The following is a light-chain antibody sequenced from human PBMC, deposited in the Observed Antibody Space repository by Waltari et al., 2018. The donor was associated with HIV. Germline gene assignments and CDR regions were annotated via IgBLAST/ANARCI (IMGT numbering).Light chain of an antibody. V-gene: IGLV1-40*01. J-gene: IGLJ1*01. CDR3: QSHDSSLSGYV. CDR1: SSNLGAGYH. CDR2: GNS. Sequence: SVLTQPPSVSGAPGQRVTISCTGSSSNLGAGYHVHWYQQLPGTAPKLLIYGNSNRPSGVPDRFSGSKSGTSASLAITGLQAGDEADYHCQSHDSSLSGYVFGTGTKVTVL.